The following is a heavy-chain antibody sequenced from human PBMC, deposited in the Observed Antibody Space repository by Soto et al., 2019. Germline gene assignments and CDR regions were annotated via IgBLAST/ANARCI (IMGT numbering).Heavy chain of an antibody. CDR3: ARDSGHGDYGF. D-gene: IGHD4-17*01. Sequence: SLRLSCAASGFTFISYAMHWVRQAPGKGLEWVAVISYDGSNKYYADSVKGRFTISRDNSKNTLYLQMNSLRAEDTAVYYCARDSGHGDYGFWGQGTLVTVSS. CDR2: ISYDGSNK. J-gene: IGHJ4*02. CDR1: GFTFISYA. V-gene: IGHV3-30-3*01.